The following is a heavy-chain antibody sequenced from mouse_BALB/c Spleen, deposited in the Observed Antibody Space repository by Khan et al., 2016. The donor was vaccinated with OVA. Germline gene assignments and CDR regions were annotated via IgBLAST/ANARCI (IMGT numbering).Heavy chain of an antibody. D-gene: IGHD2-14*01. CDR1: GFSLPRYN. CDR2: IWGGGTT. CDR3: ARTYYRYDGYYAMDY. Sequence: VQLQESGPGLVAPSQSLSITCTVSGFSLPRYNIHWVRQPPGKGLEWLGMIWGGGTTDYNAVLKSRLSISKDNSKSQVFLKMNSLQTDDTAIYYCARTYYRYDGYYAMDYWGQGTSVTVSS. J-gene: IGHJ4*01. V-gene: IGHV2-6-4*01.